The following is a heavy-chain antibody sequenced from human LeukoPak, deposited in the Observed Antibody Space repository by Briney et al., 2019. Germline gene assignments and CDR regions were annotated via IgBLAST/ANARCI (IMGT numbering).Heavy chain of an antibody. CDR1: GGTFSSYA. D-gene: IGHD6-19*01. V-gene: IGHV1-18*01. CDR3: ARGAGSGWYRYPD. Sequence: ASVKVSCKASGGTFSSYAVSWVRQAPGQGLEWMGWISAYNGNTNYAQKLQGRVTMTTDTSTSTAYMELRSLRSDDTAVYYCARGAGSGWYRYPDWGQGTLVTVSS. CDR2: ISAYNGNT. J-gene: IGHJ4*02.